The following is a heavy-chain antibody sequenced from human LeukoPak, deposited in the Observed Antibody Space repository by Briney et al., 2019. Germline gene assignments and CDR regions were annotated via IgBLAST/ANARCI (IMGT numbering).Heavy chain of an antibody. J-gene: IGHJ4*02. Sequence: SETLSLICSVSGDSISMHYWTWIRQPAGKGLELIGRIYTSGKTNYNPSLKSRVTISVDTSKNQFSLKLSSVTAADTAVYYCARSPHVGRYGYGPWELPVSYFDYWGQGTLVTVSS. CDR3: ARSPHVGRYGYGPWELPVSYFDY. CDR2: IYTSGKT. CDR1: GDSISMHY. D-gene: IGHD1-26*01. V-gene: IGHV4-4*07.